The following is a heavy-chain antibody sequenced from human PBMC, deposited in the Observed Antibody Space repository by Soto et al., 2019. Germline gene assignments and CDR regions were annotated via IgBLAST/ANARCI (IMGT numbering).Heavy chain of an antibody. D-gene: IGHD6-13*01. CDR2: ISGAGETI. CDR1: GFIFSDYY. J-gene: IGHJ2*01. Sequence: QVQLVESGGGLVKPGGSLRLSCGASGFIFSDYYMTWIRQAPGTGLEWVSSISGAGETIYYADSVRGRFTISTDNAKKSLYLQLNTLGTEDTAVYYCARHFVATGGRYFDLWGRGTLVTVSS. V-gene: IGHV3-11*01. CDR3: ARHFVATGGRYFDL.